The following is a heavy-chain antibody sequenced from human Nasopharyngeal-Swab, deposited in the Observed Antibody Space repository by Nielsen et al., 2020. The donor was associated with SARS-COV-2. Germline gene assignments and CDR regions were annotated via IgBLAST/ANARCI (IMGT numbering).Heavy chain of an antibody. V-gene: IGHV1-24*01. CDR3: RVVPAAMWYYYYGMDV. Sequence: ASVKVSCTVSGYTLTELSMHWVRQAPGKGLEWMGGFDPEDGETIYAQKFQGRVTMTEDTSTDTAYMELSSLRSEDTAVYYCRVVPAAMWYYYYGMDVWGQGTTVTVSS. D-gene: IGHD2-2*01. CDR1: GYTLTELS. J-gene: IGHJ6*02. CDR2: FDPEDGET.